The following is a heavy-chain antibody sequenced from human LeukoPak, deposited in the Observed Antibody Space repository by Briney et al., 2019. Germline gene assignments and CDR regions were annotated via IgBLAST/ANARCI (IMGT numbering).Heavy chain of an antibody. V-gene: IGHV1-18*01. J-gene: IGHJ4*02. D-gene: IGHD1-20*01. Sequence: ASVKVSCKASGYTFTSYGISWVRQAPGQGLEWMGWISAYNGNTIYAQKPQGRVTMTTDTSTSTAYMELRSLRSDDTAVYYCARVGLREYNWNDGEDYWGQGTLVTVSS. CDR2: ISAYNGNT. CDR3: ARVGLREYNWNDGEDY. CDR1: GYTFTSYG.